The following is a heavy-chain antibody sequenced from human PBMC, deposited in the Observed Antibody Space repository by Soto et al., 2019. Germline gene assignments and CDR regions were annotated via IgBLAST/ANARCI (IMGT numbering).Heavy chain of an antibody. V-gene: IGHV3-23*01. J-gene: IGHJ6*02. D-gene: IGHD2-2*01. CDR2: ISGSGGST. CDR1: GFTFSSYA. Sequence: VGSLRLSCAASGFTFSSYAMSWVRQAPGKGLEWVSAISGSGGSTYYADSVKGRFTISRDNSKNTLYLQMNSLRAEDTAVYYCASTIDIVVVPAAWNYYYGMDVWGQGTTVTVSS. CDR3: ASTIDIVVVPAAWNYYYGMDV.